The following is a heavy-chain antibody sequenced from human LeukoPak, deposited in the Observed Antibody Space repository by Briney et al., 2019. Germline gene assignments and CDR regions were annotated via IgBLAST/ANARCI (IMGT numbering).Heavy chain of an antibody. V-gene: IGHV3-74*01. CDR1: GFTFSSYW. Sequence: GGSLRLSCAASGFTFSSYWMHWVRQAPGKGLVWVSHINSDGSSTSYADSVKGRFTISRDNAKNTLYLQMNSLRAEDTAVYYCARDRNSVVRGVTHYYYYYMDVWGKGTTVTVSS. CDR3: ARDRNSVVRGVTHYYYYYMDV. D-gene: IGHD3-10*01. J-gene: IGHJ6*03. CDR2: INSDGSST.